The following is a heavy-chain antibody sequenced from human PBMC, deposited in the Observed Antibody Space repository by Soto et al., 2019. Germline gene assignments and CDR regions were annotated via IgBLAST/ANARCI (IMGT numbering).Heavy chain of an antibody. J-gene: IGHJ4*02. CDR2: INHSGST. Sequence: QVQLQQWGAGLLKPSETLSLTCAVYGGSFSGYYWSWIRQPPGKGLEWIGEINHSGSTNYNPSLKSRATISGATSMTQFSLRLSSVTAADTAVYYCARGGRGSSWYPQRGFDYWGQGTLVTVSS. D-gene: IGHD6-13*01. CDR1: GGSFSGYY. V-gene: IGHV4-34*01. CDR3: ARGGRGSSWYPQRGFDY.